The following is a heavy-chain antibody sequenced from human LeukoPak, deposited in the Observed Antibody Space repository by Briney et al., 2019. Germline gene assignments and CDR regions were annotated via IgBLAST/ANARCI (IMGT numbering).Heavy chain of an antibody. CDR3: ATNFYDFWSGYSHYFDY. V-gene: IGHV4-34*01. CDR2: INHSGST. CDR1: GGSFSGYY. J-gene: IGHJ4*02. D-gene: IGHD3-3*01. Sequence: SETLSLTCAVYGGSFSGYYWSWIRQPPGKGLEWIGEINHSGSTNYNPSLKSRVTISVDTSKNQFSLKLSSVTAADTAVYYCATNFYDFWSGYSHYFDYWGQGTLVTVSS.